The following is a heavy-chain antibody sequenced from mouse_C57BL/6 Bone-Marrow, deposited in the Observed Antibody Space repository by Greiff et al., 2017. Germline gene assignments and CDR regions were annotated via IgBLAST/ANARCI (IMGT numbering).Heavy chain of an antibody. CDR1: GFNIKDDY. Sequence: VQLQQSGAELVRPGASVKLSCTASGFNIKDDYMHWVKLRPEQGLEWIGWIDPENGDTEYASKFQGKATITADTSSNTAYLQLSSLTSEDTAVYYCTTYYGNSAWFAYWGQGTLVTVSA. CDR2: IDPENGDT. V-gene: IGHV14-4*01. J-gene: IGHJ3*01. CDR3: TTYYGNSAWFAY. D-gene: IGHD2-1*01.